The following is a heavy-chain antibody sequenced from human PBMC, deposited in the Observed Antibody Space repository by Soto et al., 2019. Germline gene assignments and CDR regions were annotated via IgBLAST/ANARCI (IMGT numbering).Heavy chain of an antibody. CDR2: IYHSEST. CDR3: ARDRTGNWSFDY. V-gene: IGHV4-30-2*01. Sequence: SETLSLTCAVSGGPISSGGYSWSWTRQPPGKGLEWIGYIYHSESTYYNPSLKSRVTISVDRSKNQFSLKLSSVTAADTAVYYCARDRTGNWSFDYWGQGTLVTVSS. CDR1: GGPISSGGYS. J-gene: IGHJ4*02. D-gene: IGHD3-3*01.